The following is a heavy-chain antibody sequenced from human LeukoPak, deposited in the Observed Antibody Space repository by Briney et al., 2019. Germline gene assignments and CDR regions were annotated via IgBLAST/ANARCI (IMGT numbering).Heavy chain of an antibody. Sequence: SETLSLTCTVSGGSISSYYWSWIRQPPGKGLEWIGYIYHSGSTNYNPSPKSRVTISVDTSKNQFSLKLSSVTAADTAVYYCARIYDSSGHDAFDIWGQGTMVTVSS. CDR1: GGSISSYY. CDR3: ARIYDSSGHDAFDI. CDR2: IYHSGST. D-gene: IGHD3-22*01. V-gene: IGHV4-59*01. J-gene: IGHJ3*02.